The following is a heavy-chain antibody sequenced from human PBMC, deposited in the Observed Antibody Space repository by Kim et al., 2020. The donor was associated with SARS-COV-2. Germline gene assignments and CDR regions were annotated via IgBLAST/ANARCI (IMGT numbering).Heavy chain of an antibody. CDR3: AREDGAGPGDAFDI. J-gene: IGHJ3*02. Sequence: GGSLRLSCAASEFTFSSYSMNWVRQAPGKGLEWVSSISSTSSYIYYADSVKGRFTISRDNAKNTLYLQMNSLRAEDTAVYYCAREDGAGPGDAFDIWGQGTMVTVSS. CDR2: ISSTSSYI. CDR1: EFTFSSYS. D-gene: IGHD3-10*01. V-gene: IGHV3-21*01.